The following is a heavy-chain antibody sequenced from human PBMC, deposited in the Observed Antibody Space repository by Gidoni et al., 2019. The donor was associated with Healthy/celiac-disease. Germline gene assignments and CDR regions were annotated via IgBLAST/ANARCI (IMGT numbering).Heavy chain of an antibody. D-gene: IGHD6-19*01. J-gene: IGHJ3*02. V-gene: IGHV1-18*01. CDR3: ARDAENGWADAFDI. CDR1: GYTFTSYG. CDR2: LSAYNGNT. Sequence: QVQLVQSGAEVKKHGASVKVACKASGYTFTSYGISWVRPAPGQGLEWMGWLSAYNGNTNYAQKLQGRVTMTTDTSTSTAYMELRSLRSDDTAVYYCARDAENGWADAFDIWGQGTMVTVSS.